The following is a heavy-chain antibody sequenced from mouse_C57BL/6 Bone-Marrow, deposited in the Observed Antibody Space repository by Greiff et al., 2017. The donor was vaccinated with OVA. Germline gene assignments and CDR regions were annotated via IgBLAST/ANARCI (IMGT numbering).Heavy chain of an antibody. V-gene: IGHV1-80*01. J-gene: IGHJ2*01. CDR2: FYPGDGDT. Sequence: VQLQQSGAELVKPGASVKISCKASGYAFSSYWLNWVKQRPGKGLEWIGQFYPGDGDTNYNGKFKGKATLTADKSSSPAYMQLSSLTSEDSAVYIGARAEGEWGNGFDYWGQGTTLTVSS. CDR1: GYAFSSYW. D-gene: IGHD2-1*01. CDR3: ARAEGEWGNGFDY.